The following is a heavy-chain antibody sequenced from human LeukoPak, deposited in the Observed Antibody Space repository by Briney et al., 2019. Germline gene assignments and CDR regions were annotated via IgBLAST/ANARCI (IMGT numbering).Heavy chain of an antibody. Sequence: ASVKVSCKASGYTFTGYYMHWVRQAPGQGLEWMGRINPNSGGTNYAQKFQGRVTMTRDTSISTAYMELSRLRSDDTAVYYCARDVVSSSWYGYWGQGTLVTASS. D-gene: IGHD6-13*01. CDR1: GYTFTGYY. V-gene: IGHV1-2*06. J-gene: IGHJ4*02. CDR3: ARDVVSSSWYGY. CDR2: INPNSGGT.